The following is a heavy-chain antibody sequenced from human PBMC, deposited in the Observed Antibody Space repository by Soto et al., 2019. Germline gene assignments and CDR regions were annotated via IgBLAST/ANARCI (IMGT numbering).Heavy chain of an antibody. D-gene: IGHD6-19*01. CDR3: ARDFSGVAVAGGYDY. J-gene: IGHJ4*02. CDR2: ISSSSSYI. CDR1: GFTFSSYS. V-gene: IGHV3-21*01. Sequence: EVQLVESGGGLVKPGGSLRLSCAASGFTFSSYSMNWVRQAPGKGLEWVSSISSSSSYIYYADSVKGRFTISRDNAKNSLYLQMNSLRAEDTAVCYCARDFSGVAVAGGYDYWGQGTLVTVSS.